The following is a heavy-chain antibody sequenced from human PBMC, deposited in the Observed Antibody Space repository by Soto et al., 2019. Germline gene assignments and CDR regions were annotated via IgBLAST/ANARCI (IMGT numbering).Heavy chain of an antibody. CDR3: AREAYYDSSGPSPCGC. CDR2: ISSSSSYI. D-gene: IGHD3-22*01. CDR1: GFTFSSYS. V-gene: IGHV3-21*01. Sequence: KPGGSLRLSCAASGFTFSSYSMNWVRQAPGKGLEWVSSISSSSSYIYYADSVKGRFTISRDNAKNSLYLQMNSLRAEDTAVYYCAREAYYDSSGPSPCGCWGQGTLVTVSS. J-gene: IGHJ4*02.